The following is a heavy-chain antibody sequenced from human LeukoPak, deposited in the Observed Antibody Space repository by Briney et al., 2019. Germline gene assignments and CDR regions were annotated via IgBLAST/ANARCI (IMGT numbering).Heavy chain of an antibody. Sequence: GGSLRLSCAASGFTVSSNYMSWVRRAPGKGLEWVSVIYSGGSTYYADSVKGRFTISRDNSKNTLYLQMNSLRAEDTAVYYCARASAWGWFDPWGQGTLVTVSS. J-gene: IGHJ5*02. V-gene: IGHV3-53*01. CDR1: GFTVSSNY. CDR3: ARASAWGWFDP. CDR2: IYSGGST. D-gene: IGHD3-16*01.